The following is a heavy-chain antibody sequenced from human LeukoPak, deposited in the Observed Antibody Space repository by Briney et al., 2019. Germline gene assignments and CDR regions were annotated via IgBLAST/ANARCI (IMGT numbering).Heavy chain of an antibody. V-gene: IGHV3-30-3*01. CDR2: ISYDGSNK. J-gene: IGHJ3*02. D-gene: IGHD2-2*01. CDR1: GFTFSSYA. CDR3: ARGDIVVVPAARGAFDI. Sequence: RSLRLSCAASGFTFSSYAMHWVRQAPGKGLEWVAVISYDGSNKYYADSVKGRFTISRDNSKNTLYLQMNSLRAEDTAVYYCARGDIVVVPAARGAFDIWGQGTMVTVSS.